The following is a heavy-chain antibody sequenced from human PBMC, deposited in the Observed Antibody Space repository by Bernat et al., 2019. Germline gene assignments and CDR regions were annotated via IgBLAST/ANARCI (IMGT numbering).Heavy chain of an antibody. V-gene: IGHV3-30*18. CDR1: GFTFSSYG. CDR2: ISYDGSNK. J-gene: IGHJ6*02. Sequence: QVQLVESGGGVVQPGRSLRLSCAASGFTFSSYGMHWVRQAPGKGLEWVAVISYDGSNKYYADSVKGRFTISRDNSKNTLYLQMKSLRAEDTAVYYCAKDALDIVVVPADYYYGMDVWGQGTTVTVSS. D-gene: IGHD2-2*03. CDR3: AKDALDIVVVPADYYYGMDV.